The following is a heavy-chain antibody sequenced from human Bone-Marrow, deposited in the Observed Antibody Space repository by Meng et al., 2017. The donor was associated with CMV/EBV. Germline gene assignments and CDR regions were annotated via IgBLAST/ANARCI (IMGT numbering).Heavy chain of an antibody. V-gene: IGHV1-2*02. Sequence: ASVKVSCKASGYTFTGYYMHWVRQAPGQGLEWMGWINPNSGGTNYAQKFQGRVTMTRDTPISTAYMELSRLRSDDTAVYYCARLGYCSSTSCYTVSNYYFDYWGQGTLVTVSS. CDR2: INPNSGGT. CDR1: GYTFTGYY. D-gene: IGHD2-2*02. J-gene: IGHJ4*02. CDR3: ARLGYCSSTSCYTVSNYYFDY.